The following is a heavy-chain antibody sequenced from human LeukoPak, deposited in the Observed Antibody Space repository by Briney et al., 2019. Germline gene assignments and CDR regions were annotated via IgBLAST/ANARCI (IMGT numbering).Heavy chain of an antibody. CDR2: IFHSGTT. CDR1: GGFINSRDW. Sequence: PSETLSLTCAVSGGFINSRDWWSWVRQSPGKGLEWIGEIFHSGTTKYNPSLKSRVTISVDTSKNQFSLKLNSVTAADTAVYYCARHYGPWGQGTLVTVSS. V-gene: IGHV4-4*02. J-gene: IGHJ5*02. CDR3: ARHYGP. D-gene: IGHD3-16*01.